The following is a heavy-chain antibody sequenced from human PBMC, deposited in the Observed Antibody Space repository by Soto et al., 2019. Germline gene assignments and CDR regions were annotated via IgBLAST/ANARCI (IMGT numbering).Heavy chain of an antibody. J-gene: IGHJ6*02. V-gene: IGHV3-13*01. CDR2: IGTAGDT. CDR1: GFTFSSYD. D-gene: IGHD2-15*01. Sequence: PGGSLRLSCAASGFTFSSYDMHWVRQATGKGLEWVSAIGTAGDTYYPSSVKGRFTISRENAKNSLYLQMNSLRAGDTAVYYCARDPRYCSGGSCYYYGMDVWGQGTTVTVSS. CDR3: ARDPRYCSGGSCYYYGMDV.